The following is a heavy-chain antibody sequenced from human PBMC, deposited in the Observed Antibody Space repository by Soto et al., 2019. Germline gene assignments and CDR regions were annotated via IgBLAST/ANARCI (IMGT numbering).Heavy chain of an antibody. CDR3: ARGGGSPYHNHEFDF. D-gene: IGHD3-10*01. Sequence: QVQLQESGPGLVKPSETLSLTCAVSGASINFYYWNWIRQPPGRGLEWVVSFSSSGSTNYNPSLVSRVTISLDTSKNQFSLTLNSVTAADTAVYYCARGGGSPYHNHEFDFWGQGTLVTVSS. CDR1: GASINFYY. CDR2: FSSSGST. J-gene: IGHJ4*02. V-gene: IGHV4-59*01.